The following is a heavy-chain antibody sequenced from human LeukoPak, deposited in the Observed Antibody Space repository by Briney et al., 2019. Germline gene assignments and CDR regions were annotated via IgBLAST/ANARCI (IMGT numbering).Heavy chain of an antibody. CDR1: GGSFSGYY. D-gene: IGHD3-22*01. CDR3: ARGRDYYDSSGYYWYFDL. Sequence: SETLSHTCAVYGGSFSGYYWSWIRQPPGKGLEWIGEINHSGSTNYNPSLKSRVTISVDTSKNQFSLKLSSVTAADTAVYYCARGRDYYDSSGYYWYFDLWGRGTLVTVSS. V-gene: IGHV4-34*01. CDR2: INHSGST. J-gene: IGHJ2*01.